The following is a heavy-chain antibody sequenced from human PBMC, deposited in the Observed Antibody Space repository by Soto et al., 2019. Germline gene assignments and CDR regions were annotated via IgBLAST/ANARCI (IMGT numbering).Heavy chain of an antibody. Sequence: PGGSLRLSCAASGFTFSSYAMSWVRQAPGKGLEWVSAISGSGGSTYYADSVKGRFTISRDNSENTLYLHMNSLRAEDTAVYYCGRGQTVGVTAPDSWGQGTLVTVSS. CDR3: GRGQTVGVTAPDS. CDR2: ISGSGGST. V-gene: IGHV3-23*01. CDR1: GFTFSSYA. J-gene: IGHJ4*02. D-gene: IGHD1-26*01.